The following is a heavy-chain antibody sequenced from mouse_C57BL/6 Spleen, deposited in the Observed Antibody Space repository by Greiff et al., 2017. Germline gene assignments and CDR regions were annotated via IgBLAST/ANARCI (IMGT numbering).Heavy chain of an antibody. CDR1: GYTFTSYW. CDR2: IYPSDSET. D-gene: IGHD2-4*01. CDR3: ARWDYDYDGPGAY. Sequence: VQLQQPGAELVRPGSSVKLSCKASGYTFTSYWMDWVKQRPGQGLEWIGNIYPSDSETHYNQKFKDKATLTVDKSSSTAYMQLSSLTSEDSAVYYCARWDYDYDGPGAYWGQGTLVTVSA. J-gene: IGHJ3*01. V-gene: IGHV1-61*01.